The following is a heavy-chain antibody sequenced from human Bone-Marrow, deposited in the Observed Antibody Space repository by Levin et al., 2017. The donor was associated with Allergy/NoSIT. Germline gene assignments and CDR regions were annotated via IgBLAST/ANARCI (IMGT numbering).Heavy chain of an antibody. Sequence: GASVKVSCKASGYTFTAYYIHWLRQAPGQGPEWLGWINPNTAVTNYAHKFQGRVTLTRDTSISTAYMELSGLRSDDTAQYYCSLHYFDFSRALDVWGQGTTVTVSS. CDR2: INPNTAVT. CDR1: GYTFTAYY. V-gene: IGHV1-2*02. CDR3: SLHYFDFSRALDV. D-gene: IGHD3-3*01. J-gene: IGHJ6*02.